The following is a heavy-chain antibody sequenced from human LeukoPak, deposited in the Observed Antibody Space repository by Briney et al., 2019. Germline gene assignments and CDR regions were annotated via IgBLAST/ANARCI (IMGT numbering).Heavy chain of an antibody. J-gene: IGHJ4*02. CDR1: GDSFSSANYY. CDR2: VYYDGST. V-gene: IGHV4-30-4*08. Sequence: NPSETLSLTCTVSGDSFSSANYYWTWVRQPPGKGLEWIGYVYYDGSTYYHPSLQSRLAISVDTSKNQFSLNLTSVAAADTAVYYCVRGLTGYSYFFDYWGQGALVTVSS. D-gene: IGHD3-10*01. CDR3: VRGLTGYSYFFDY.